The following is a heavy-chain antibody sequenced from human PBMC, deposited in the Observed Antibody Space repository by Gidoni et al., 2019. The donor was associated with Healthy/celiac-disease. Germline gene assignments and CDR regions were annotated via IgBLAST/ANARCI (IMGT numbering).Heavy chain of an antibody. Sequence: QVQLQQWVAGLLKPSETLSLTCAVDGGSFSGCYWRCIRQPPEKGLEWIGEINHSGSTNYNPSLKSRATISVDTSKNQFSLKLSSVTAADTAVYYCARGRGSGIVVVPAATAYWYFDLWGRGTLVTVSS. CDR1: GGSFSGCY. V-gene: IGHV4-34*01. D-gene: IGHD2-2*01. CDR3: ARGRGSGIVVVPAATAYWYFDL. CDR2: INHSGST. J-gene: IGHJ2*01.